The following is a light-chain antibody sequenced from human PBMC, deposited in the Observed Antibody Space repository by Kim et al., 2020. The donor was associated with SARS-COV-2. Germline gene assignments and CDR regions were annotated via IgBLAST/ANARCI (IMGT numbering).Light chain of an antibody. CDR2: TAS. Sequence: DIQMTQSPSSLSSSVGDRVTITCRASQTIDRYSNWYQQKPGNAPKLLIYTASSLQSGVPSRFSGSGSGTDYTLTINSLQPEDFATYYCQQTYSTPRTFGQGTKVDIK. V-gene: IGKV1-39*01. CDR3: QQTYSTPRT. CDR1: QTIDRY. J-gene: IGKJ1*01.